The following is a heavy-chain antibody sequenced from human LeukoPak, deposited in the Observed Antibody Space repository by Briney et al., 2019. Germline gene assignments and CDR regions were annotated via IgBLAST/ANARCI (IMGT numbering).Heavy chain of an antibody. V-gene: IGHV3-15*01. CDR2: IKSKSDGGTA. J-gene: IGHJ4*02. CDR1: GFTFSNAW. CDR3: ATYTSSYSDY. Sequence: GGSLRLSCAASGFTFSNAWMSWVRQAPGKGLEWVGRIKSKSDGGTADFAAPLKGRFPMSRDDSKNALYLQMNSLKTEDTAVYYCATYTSSYSDYWGQGTLVTVSS. D-gene: IGHD3-22*01.